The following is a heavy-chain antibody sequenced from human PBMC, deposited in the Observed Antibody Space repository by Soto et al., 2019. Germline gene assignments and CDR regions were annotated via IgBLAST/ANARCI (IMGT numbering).Heavy chain of an antibody. Sequence: EVQLVESGGGLVQPGGSLRLSCASSGFPFSAFSMNWVRQAPGKGLEWVAYISSSGTTIYYADSVKGRFAISRDNAKTSLYLQMDSLRDEDTAVYYCAREGGRHCSPSRCYNALDIWGQGTTVTVSS. CDR1: GFPFSAFS. D-gene: IGHD2-15*01. J-gene: IGHJ3*02. V-gene: IGHV3-48*02. CDR2: ISSSGTTI. CDR3: AREGGRHCSPSRCYNALDI.